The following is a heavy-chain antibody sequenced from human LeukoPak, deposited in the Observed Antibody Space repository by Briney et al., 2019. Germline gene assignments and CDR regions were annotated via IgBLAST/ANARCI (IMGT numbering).Heavy chain of an antibody. V-gene: IGHV1-46*02. Sequence: ASVKVSCQASGFTLKSYYMLWVRQAPGQGLEWMGIINPSAGSTSYAQKFQGRVTMTRDRSTSTVYMELRGLKSEGTAVYYCARSGDYYDSSGYGPFEAFDIWGQGTMVTVSS. J-gene: IGHJ3*02. D-gene: IGHD3-22*01. CDR2: INPSAGST. CDR3: ARSGDYYDSSGYGPFEAFDI. CDR1: GFTLKSYY.